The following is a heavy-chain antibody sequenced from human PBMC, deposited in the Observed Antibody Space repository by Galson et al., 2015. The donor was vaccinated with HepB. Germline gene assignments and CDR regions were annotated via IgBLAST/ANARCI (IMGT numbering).Heavy chain of an antibody. CDR2: IKSKTDGGTT. D-gene: IGHD1-26*01. CDR1: GFSFSKAW. Sequence: SLRLSCAASGFSFSKAWMSWVRQPPGKGLEWVGRIKSKTDGGTTDYAAPVKGRFTISRDDSKNTLYVEMNSLKTEDTALYYCTTGWNSGGYYFDYWGQGTLVTVSP. J-gene: IGHJ4*02. V-gene: IGHV3-15*01. CDR3: TTGWNSGGYYFDY.